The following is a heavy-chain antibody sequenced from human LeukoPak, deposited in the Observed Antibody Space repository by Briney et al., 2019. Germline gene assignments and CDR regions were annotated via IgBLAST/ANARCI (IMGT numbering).Heavy chain of an antibody. D-gene: IGHD6-19*01. J-gene: IGHJ6*02. V-gene: IGHV3-21*01. CDR1: GFTFISYS. CDR2: VSSSNSYI. CDR3: ARDDYSSGWSESGKFPYYQYNGMDV. Sequence: GGSLRLSCAASGFTFISYSMNWVRQAPGKGLEWVSSVSSSNSYIYYADSVKGRFTISRDNAKNSLYLQMNSLRAEDTAVYYCARDDYSSGWSESGKFPYYQYNGMDVWGQGTTVIVSS.